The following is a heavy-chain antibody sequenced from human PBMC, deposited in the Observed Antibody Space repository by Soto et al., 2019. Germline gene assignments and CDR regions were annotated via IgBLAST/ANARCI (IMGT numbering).Heavy chain of an antibody. CDR1: GLTFSSFH. CDR3: ARDGKGAAYTFGPYYFDS. V-gene: IGHV3-48*02. J-gene: IGHJ4*02. D-gene: IGHD1-1*01. Sequence: GGSLRLSCAASGLTFSSFHMNWVRQAPGRGLEWVAYITSSSGTIYYSDSVKGRFTISRDNGKNSLFLQMNSLRDEDTAVYYCARDGKGAAYTFGPYYFDSWGQGALVTVSS. CDR2: ITSSSGTI.